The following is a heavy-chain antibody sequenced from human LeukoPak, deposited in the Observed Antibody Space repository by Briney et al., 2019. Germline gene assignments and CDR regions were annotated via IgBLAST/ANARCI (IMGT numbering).Heavy chain of an antibody. CDR2: MNPNSGNT. V-gene: IGHV1-8*01. CDR1: GYTFTSYD. Sequence: GASVKVSCKASGYTFTSYDVNWVRQAPGQGLEWMGWMNPNSGNTGYAQKFQGRVTLTRDSSISTAYMELSSLRSEDTALYYCARAHSDFLTSYYTHGMDVWGQGTTVTVSS. J-gene: IGHJ6*02. D-gene: IGHD3-9*01. CDR3: ARAHSDFLTSYYTHGMDV.